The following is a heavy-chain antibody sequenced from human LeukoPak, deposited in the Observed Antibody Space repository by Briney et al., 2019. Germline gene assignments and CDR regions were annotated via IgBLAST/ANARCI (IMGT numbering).Heavy chain of an antibody. J-gene: IGHJ4*02. Sequence: PSETLSLTCTVSGGSISSSSYYWGWIRQPPGKGLEWIGSIYYRGSTYYNPSLKSRVTISVDTSKNQFSLKLSSVTAADTAVYYCARDRLGEPIDYWGQGTLVTVSS. CDR3: ARDRLGEPIDY. D-gene: IGHD3-16*01. CDR2: IYYRGST. V-gene: IGHV4-39*07. CDR1: GGSISSSSYY.